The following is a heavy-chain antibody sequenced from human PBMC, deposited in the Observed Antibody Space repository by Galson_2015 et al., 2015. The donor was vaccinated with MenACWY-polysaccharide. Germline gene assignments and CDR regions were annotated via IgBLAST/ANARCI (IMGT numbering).Heavy chain of an antibody. J-gene: IGHJ4*02. D-gene: IGHD3-10*01. CDR3: TTDRNSLLWFGELSPPDY. Sequence: SLRLSCAASGFTFSNAWMSWVRQAPGKGLEWVGRIKSKTDGGTTDYAAPVKGRFTISRDDSKNTLYLQMNSLKTEDTAVYYCTTDRNSLLWFGELSPPDYWGQGTLVTVSS. CDR2: IKSKTDGGTT. CDR1: GFTFSNAW. V-gene: IGHV3-15*01.